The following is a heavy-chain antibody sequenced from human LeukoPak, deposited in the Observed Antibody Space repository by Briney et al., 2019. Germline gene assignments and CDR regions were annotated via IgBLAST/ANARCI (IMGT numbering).Heavy chain of an antibody. V-gene: IGHV4-34*01. J-gene: IGHJ6*02. CDR2: INHSGST. CDR1: GGSFSGYY. D-gene: IGHD3-10*01. Sequence: PSETLSLTCAVYGGSFSGYYWSWIRQPPGKGLEWIGEINHSGSTNYNPSLKSRVTISVDTSKNQFSLKLSSVTAADTAVYYCARATYYYGSGALRFYSYGMDVWGQGTTVTVSS. CDR3: ARATYYYGSGALRFYSYGMDV.